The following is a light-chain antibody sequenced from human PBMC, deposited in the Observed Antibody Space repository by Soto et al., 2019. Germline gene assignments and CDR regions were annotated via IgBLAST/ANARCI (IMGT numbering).Light chain of an antibody. CDR1: QSVSSY. V-gene: IGKV3-11*01. J-gene: IGKJ5*01. CDR2: DAS. CDR3: HQRSNWLDT. Sequence: SVLTQSPGTLSLSPGERATLSCRASQSVSSYLAWYQQKPGQPPRLLIYDASKRATGIPARFSGSGSGTDFTLTISSLEAEDFAVYYCHQRSNWLDTFGQGTRLEIK.